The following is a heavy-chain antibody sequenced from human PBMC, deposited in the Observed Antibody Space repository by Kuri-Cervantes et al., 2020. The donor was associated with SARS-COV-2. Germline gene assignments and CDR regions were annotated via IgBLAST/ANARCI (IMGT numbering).Heavy chain of an antibody. CDR3: AKDQWWDSSGYPGGISSHDAFDI. CDR1: GFTFSSYW. D-gene: IGHD3-22*01. J-gene: IGHJ3*02. CDR2: IKQDGSEK. V-gene: IGHV3-7*03. Sequence: GESLKISCAASGFTFSSYWMSWVRQAPGKGLEWVANIKQDGSEKYYVDSVKGRFTISGDNAKNSLYLQMNSLRAEDTAVYYCAKDQWWDSSGYPGGISSHDAFDIWGQGTMVTVSS.